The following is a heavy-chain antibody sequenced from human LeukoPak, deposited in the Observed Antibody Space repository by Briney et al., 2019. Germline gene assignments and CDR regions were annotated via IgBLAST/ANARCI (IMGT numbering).Heavy chain of an antibody. CDR2: IYYSGST. D-gene: IGHD3-10*01. J-gene: IGHJ4*02. Sequence: SETLSLTCTVSGDSISSYYWNWIRQPPGKGLEWIGYIYYSGSTNYNPSLKSRVTISVDTSKNQFSLKLSSVTAADTAVYYCARHSGFYYGSGSHFDYWGQGTLVTVSS. CDR1: GDSISSYY. CDR3: ARHSGFYYGSGSHFDY. V-gene: IGHV4-59*08.